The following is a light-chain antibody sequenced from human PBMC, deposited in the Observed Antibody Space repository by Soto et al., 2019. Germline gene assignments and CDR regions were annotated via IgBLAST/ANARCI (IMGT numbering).Light chain of an antibody. J-gene: IGLJ2*01. CDR1: NIGTYS. Sequence: SYELTQPPSVSVAPGETARITCGGNNIGTYSVHWYQQKPGQAPVLVISYNSDRPSGIPERFSGSNSGNTATLTISRVEAGDEADYYCQLWDSNNDHEVFGGGTKVTVL. CDR2: YNS. V-gene: IGLV3-21*04. CDR3: QLWDSNNDHEV.